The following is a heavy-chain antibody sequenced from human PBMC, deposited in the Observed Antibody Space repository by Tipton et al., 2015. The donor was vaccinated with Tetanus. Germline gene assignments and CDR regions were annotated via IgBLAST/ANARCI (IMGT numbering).Heavy chain of an antibody. CDR2: VSSDGSKK. D-gene: IGHD2-21*02. CDR3: AKDLAAYCGGDCFSFDY. V-gene: IGHV3-30*18. Sequence: SLRLSCAASGFIFRSYGIHWVRQAPGKGLEWVAFVSSDGSKKYYADSVKGRITISRDNSKNTVSLQMNRLRPEDMAVYYCAKDLAAYCGGDCFSFDYWGQGTLVTVSS. J-gene: IGHJ4*02. CDR1: GFIFRSYG.